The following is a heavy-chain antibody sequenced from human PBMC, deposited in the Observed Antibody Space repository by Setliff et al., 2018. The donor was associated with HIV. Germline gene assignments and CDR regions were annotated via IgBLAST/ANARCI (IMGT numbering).Heavy chain of an antibody. CDR3: ARGTSYYYTSCYPGGFDP. CDR1: DDSIDSHY. D-gene: IGHD3-3*01. Sequence: PSETLSLTCNVSDDSIDSHYWSWIRQPAGRGLEWIWRIFSTGSTDYNPSLKSLATMSVDTSKNQDSLTLTSVTAADTALYYCARGTSYYYTSCYPGGFDPWGRGTLVTVSS. J-gene: IGHJ5*02. V-gene: IGHV4-4*07. CDR2: IFSTGST.